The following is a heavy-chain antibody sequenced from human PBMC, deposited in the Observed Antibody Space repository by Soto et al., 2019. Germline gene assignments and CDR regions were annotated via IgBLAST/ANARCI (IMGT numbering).Heavy chain of an antibody. J-gene: IGHJ4*02. Sequence: QVQLQQWGAGLSKPSETLSLTCAISGGSFSGFYSTWIRQPPGKGLEWIGEINHIGITNYNPSLNSRFTITLDTYKSQFSLNLRAGTAAHTVVDYCTTGYALNWHTPHYWGQGALVTVSS. D-gene: IGHD2-15*01. CDR1: GGSFSGFY. CDR3: TTGYALNWHTPHY. V-gene: IGHV4-34*01. CDR2: INHIGIT.